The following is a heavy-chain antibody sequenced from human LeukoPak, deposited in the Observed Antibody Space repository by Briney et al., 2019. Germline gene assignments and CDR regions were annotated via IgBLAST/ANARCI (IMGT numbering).Heavy chain of an antibody. CDR3: ARDLGTTVTTSSGNNWFDP. CDR1: GYTFTSYG. CDR2: ISAYNGNT. V-gene: IGHV1-18*01. J-gene: IGHJ5*02. D-gene: IGHD4-17*01. Sequence: ASVKVSCKASGYTFTSYGISWVRQAPGQGLEWMGWISAYNGNTNYAQKLQGRVTMTTDTSTSTAYMELRSLRSDDTAVYYCARDLGTTVTTSSGNNWFDPWGQGTLVTVSS.